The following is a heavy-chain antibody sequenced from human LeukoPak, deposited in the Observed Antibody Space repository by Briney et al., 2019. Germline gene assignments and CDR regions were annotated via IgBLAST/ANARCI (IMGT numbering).Heavy chain of an antibody. V-gene: IGHV3-53*01. D-gene: IGHD3-22*01. CDR3: ARVGSFYYDSSGYYETDDY. J-gene: IGHJ4*02. CDR1: GFTVSSNY. CDR2: IYSGGST. Sequence: GGSLRLSCAASGFTVSSNYMSWVRQAPGKGLEWVSVIYSGGSTYYADSVKGRFTISRDNSKNTLYLQMSSLRAEDTAVYYCARVGSFYYDSSGYYETDDYWGQGTLVTVSS.